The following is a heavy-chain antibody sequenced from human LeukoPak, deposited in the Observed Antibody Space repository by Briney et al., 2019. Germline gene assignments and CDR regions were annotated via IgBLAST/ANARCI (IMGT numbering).Heavy chain of an antibody. Sequence: PGGSLRLSCAASGFAFDDYGMSWVRQASGKGLEWVSGINWNGGSTGYADSVKGRFTISRDNAKNSLYLQMNCLRAEDTALYYCARAFSSYWPNDYWGQGTLVTVSS. CDR3: ARAFSSYWPNDY. D-gene: IGHD2-15*01. J-gene: IGHJ4*02. V-gene: IGHV3-20*04. CDR1: GFAFDDYG. CDR2: INWNGGST.